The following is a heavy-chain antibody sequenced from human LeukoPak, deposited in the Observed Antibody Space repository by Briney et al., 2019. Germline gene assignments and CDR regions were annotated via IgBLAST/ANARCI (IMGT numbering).Heavy chain of an antibody. Sequence: GGSLRLSCAASGFTFSSYSMNWVRQAPGKGLEWVSSISSSSSYIYYADSVKGRFTISRDNAKNSLYLQMNSLRAEDTAVYYCARPHYDTDAFDIWGQGTMVTVSS. CDR1: GFTFSSYS. V-gene: IGHV3-21*01. J-gene: IGHJ3*02. CDR2: ISSSSSYI. CDR3: ARPHYDTDAFDI. D-gene: IGHD3-16*01.